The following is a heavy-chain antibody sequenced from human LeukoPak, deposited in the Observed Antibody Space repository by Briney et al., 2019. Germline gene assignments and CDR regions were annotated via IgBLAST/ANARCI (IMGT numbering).Heavy chain of an antibody. Sequence: GASVKVSCKASGYTFTSYGISWVRQAPGQGLEWMGGIIPIFGTANYAQKFQGRVTITADKSTSTAYMELSSLRSEDTAVYYCARGDSTIRYYYYYMDVWGKGTTVTVSS. CDR3: ARGDSTIRYYYYYMDV. V-gene: IGHV1-69*06. CDR2: IIPIFGTA. D-gene: IGHD5/OR15-5a*01. J-gene: IGHJ6*03. CDR1: GYTFTSYG.